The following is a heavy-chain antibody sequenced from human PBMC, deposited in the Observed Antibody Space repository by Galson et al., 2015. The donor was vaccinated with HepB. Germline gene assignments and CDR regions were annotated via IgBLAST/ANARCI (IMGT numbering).Heavy chain of an antibody. CDR1: GFTFSSYA. CDR2: ISGSGGST. V-gene: IGHV3-23*01. D-gene: IGHD6-19*01. Sequence: SLRLSCAASGFTFSSYAMSWVRQAPGKGLEWVSAISGSGGSTYYADSVKGRFTISRDNSKNTLYLQMNSLRAEDTAVYYCAKDLRLAVAGTGGMDVWGQGTTVTVSS. J-gene: IGHJ6*02. CDR3: AKDLRLAVAGTGGMDV.